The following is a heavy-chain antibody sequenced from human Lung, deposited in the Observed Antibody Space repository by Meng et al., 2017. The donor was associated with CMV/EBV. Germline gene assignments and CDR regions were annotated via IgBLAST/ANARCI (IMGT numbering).Heavy chain of an antibody. V-gene: IGHV1-8*01. D-gene: IGHD3-3*01. Sequence: ASXXVSXKASGYTFTSYDINWVRQATGQGLEWMGWMNPNRGNTGYAQKFQGRVTMTRNTSISTAYMELSSLRSEDTAVYCGARGLNGGLRFLEWLLGPYYYGMDVWGQGXTVTVSS. CDR1: GYTFTSYD. CDR3: ARGLNGGLRFLEWLLGPYYYGMDV. CDR2: MNPNRGNT. J-gene: IGHJ6*02.